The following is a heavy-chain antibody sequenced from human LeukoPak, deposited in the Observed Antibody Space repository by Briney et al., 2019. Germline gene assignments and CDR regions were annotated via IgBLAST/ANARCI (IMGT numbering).Heavy chain of an antibody. CDR3: ARGRISGTNIWFDP. D-gene: IGHD2-8*01. V-gene: IGHV1-8*01. CDR2: MNPNSGNT. Sequence: ASVKVSCKASGYTFTSYDISWVRQATGQGLEWMGWMNPNSGNTGYAQKFQGRVTMTRNTSISTAYMELSSLRSEDTAVYYCARGRISGTNIWFDPWGQGTLVTVSS. CDR1: GYTFTSYD. J-gene: IGHJ5*02.